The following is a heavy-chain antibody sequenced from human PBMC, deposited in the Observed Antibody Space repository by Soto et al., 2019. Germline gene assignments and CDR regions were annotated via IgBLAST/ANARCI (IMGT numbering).Heavy chain of an antibody. CDR3: ETDRGAGTFFSGMDV. V-gene: IGHV1-2*04. D-gene: IGHD6-19*01. Sequence: ASVKVSCKASGYTFTGYYIHWVRQAPGQGLEWMGWISPNSGGTNYAQRFQGWVTMTRDTSISTTYMELSRLGSDGTAVYYCETDRGAGTFFSGMDVWGQGTTVTVSS. CDR2: ISPNSGGT. CDR1: GYTFTGYY. J-gene: IGHJ6*02.